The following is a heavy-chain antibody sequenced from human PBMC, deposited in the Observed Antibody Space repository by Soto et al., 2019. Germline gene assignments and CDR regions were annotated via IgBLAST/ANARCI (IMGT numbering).Heavy chain of an antibody. CDR2: ISAYNGNT. V-gene: IGHV1-18*01. Sequence: ASVKVSCKASGYTFTSYGISWVRQAPGQGLGWMGWISAYNGNTNYAQKLQGRVTMTTDTSTSTAYMELRSLRSDDTAVYYCARLAITMVRGVMNTYGMDVWGQGTTVTVSS. CDR3: ARLAITMVRGVMNTYGMDV. CDR1: GYTFTSYG. J-gene: IGHJ6*02. D-gene: IGHD3-10*01.